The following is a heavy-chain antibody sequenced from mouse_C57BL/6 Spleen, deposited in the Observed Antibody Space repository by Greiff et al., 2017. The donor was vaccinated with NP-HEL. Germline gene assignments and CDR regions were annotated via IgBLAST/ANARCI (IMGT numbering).Heavy chain of an antibody. CDR3: ARPGDYDVSAWFAY. Sequence: EVQVVESGGGLVKPGGSLKLSCAASGFTFSDYGMHWVRQAPEKGLEWVAYISSGSSTIYYADTVKGRFTISRDNAKNTLFLQMTSLRSEDTAMYYCARPGDYDVSAWFAYWGQGTLVTVSA. CDR2: ISSGSSTI. CDR1: GFTFSDYG. J-gene: IGHJ3*01. V-gene: IGHV5-17*01. D-gene: IGHD2-4*01.